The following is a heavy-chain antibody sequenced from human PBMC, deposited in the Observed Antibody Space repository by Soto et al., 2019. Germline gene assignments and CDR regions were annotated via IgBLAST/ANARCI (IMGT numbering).Heavy chain of an antibody. CDR2: ISYDGSNK. CDR3: AKDNYDSSGYTAFDI. J-gene: IGHJ3*02. D-gene: IGHD3-22*01. Sequence: GGSLRLSCAASGFTFSSYGMHWVRRAPGKGLEWVAVISYDGSNKYYADSVKGRFTISRDNSKNTLYLQMNSLRAEDTAVYYCAKDNYDSSGYTAFDIWGQGTMVTVSS. V-gene: IGHV3-30*18. CDR1: GFTFSSYG.